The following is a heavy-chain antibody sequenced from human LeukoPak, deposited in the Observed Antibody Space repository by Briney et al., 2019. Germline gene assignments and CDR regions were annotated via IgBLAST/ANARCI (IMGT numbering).Heavy chain of an antibody. J-gene: IGHJ3*02. Sequence: PSETLSLTCAVYGGSFSGYYWSWIRQPPGKGLEWVGEINHSGSTNYNPSVKSRVTISVDTSKNQFSLKLNSVTAADTAVYYCARQWELLNRNAFDIWGQGTMVTVSS. CDR1: GGSFSGYY. CDR2: INHSGST. V-gene: IGHV4-34*01. CDR3: ARQWELLNRNAFDI. D-gene: IGHD1-26*01.